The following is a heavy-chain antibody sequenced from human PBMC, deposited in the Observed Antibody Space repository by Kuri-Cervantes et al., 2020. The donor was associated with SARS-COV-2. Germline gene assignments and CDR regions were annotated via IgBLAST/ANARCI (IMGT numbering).Heavy chain of an antibody. CDR1: GGSISSSSYY. CDR2: IYYSGST. D-gene: IGHD3-3*01. Sequence: SETLSLTCTVSGGSISSSSYYWGWIRQPPGKGLEWIGYIYYSGSTYYNPSLKSRVTISVDTSKNQFSLKLSSVTAADTAVYYCATDLRHYDFWSGYYPLGYFQHWGQGTLVTVSS. V-gene: IGHV4-30-4*08. J-gene: IGHJ1*01. CDR3: ATDLRHYDFWSGYYPLGYFQH.